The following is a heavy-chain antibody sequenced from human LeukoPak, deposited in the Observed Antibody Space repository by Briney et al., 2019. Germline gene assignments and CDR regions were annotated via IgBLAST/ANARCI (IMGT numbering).Heavy chain of an antibody. Sequence: SSETLSLTCTVSGGSISSSSYYWGWIRQPPGKGLEWIGSIYYSGSTYYNPSLKSRVTISVDTSKNQFSLKLSSVTAADTAVDYCARLGGQNSYYDFWSGYFFDYWGQGTLVTVSS. V-gene: IGHV4-39*01. D-gene: IGHD3-3*01. CDR3: ARLGGQNSYYDFWSGYFFDY. CDR2: IYYSGST. CDR1: GGSISSSSYY. J-gene: IGHJ4*02.